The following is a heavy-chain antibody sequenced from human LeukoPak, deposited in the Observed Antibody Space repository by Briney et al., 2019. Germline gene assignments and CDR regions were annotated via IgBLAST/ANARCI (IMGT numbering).Heavy chain of an antibody. V-gene: IGHV1-46*01. Sequence: ASAKVSSKASRYTFTSYFMHWVRQAPGQGGEWEGIIKHSGGSTSYAQKFQGRDTMTRDTSTSTVYMALSSLRSEDTAVYHCAEAISGWLTFDFWGQGTLVTVS. CDR1: RYTFTSYF. CDR2: IKHSGGST. CDR3: AEAISGWLTFDF. J-gene: IGHJ4*02. D-gene: IGHD6-19*01.